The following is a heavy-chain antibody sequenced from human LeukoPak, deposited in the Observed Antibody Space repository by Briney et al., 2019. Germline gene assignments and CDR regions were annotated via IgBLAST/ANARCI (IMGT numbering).Heavy chain of an antibody. CDR2: FDGDGAGT. D-gene: IGHD3-22*01. CDR3: AKGSGIVGMNFDY. J-gene: IGHJ4*02. Sequence: PGVSLRLSCAASGFTFNSYAMTWVRQAPGKGLEWVAAFDGDGAGTHYADSVKGRFTISRDNSKNTLYLQMNSLRAEETAVYYCAKGSGIVGMNFDYWGQGTLVTVSS. V-gene: IGHV3-23*01. CDR1: GFTFNSYA.